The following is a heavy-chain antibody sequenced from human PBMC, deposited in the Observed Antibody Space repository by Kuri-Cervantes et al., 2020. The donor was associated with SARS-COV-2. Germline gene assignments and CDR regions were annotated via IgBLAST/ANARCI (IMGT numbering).Heavy chain of an antibody. CDR1: GFTVSSNY. V-gene: IGHV3-53*01. J-gene: IGHJ6*02. D-gene: IGHD3-16*02. CDR3: ASGFDYVAVIPEQSDYYYGMDV. Sequence: GESLKISCAASGFTVSSNYMSWVRQAPGKGLEWVSLIYSGGSTYYADSVKGRFTIFKDNSKNTLYLQMNSLRAEDSAVYYCASGFDYVAVIPEQSDYYYGMDVWGQGTTVTVSS. CDR2: IYSGGST.